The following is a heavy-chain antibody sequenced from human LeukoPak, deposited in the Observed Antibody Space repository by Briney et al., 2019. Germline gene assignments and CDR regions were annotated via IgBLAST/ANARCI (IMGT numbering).Heavy chain of an antibody. CDR2: LNPNTGVT. CDR3: ARDVGSDNWFDP. Sequence: GASVKVSCKSSGYTFTAYYMHWVRQAPGQGLEWMGWLNPNTGVTKYAQKFEGRVTMARDTSISTAYMDLTRLTSDDTAVYYCARDVGSDNWFDPWGQGTLVIVSS. J-gene: IGHJ5*02. V-gene: IGHV1-2*02. D-gene: IGHD2-15*01. CDR1: GYTFTAYY.